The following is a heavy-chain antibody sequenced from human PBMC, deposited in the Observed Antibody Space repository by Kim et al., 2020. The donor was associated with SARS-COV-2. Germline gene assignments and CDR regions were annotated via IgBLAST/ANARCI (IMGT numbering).Heavy chain of an antibody. V-gene: IGHV3-30*02. Sequence: SVKGRLTISRDNSKNTLYLQMNSLRIEDTAVYYCAKEPRSGTWEDKTFDYWGQGTLVTVSS. CDR3: AKEPRSGTWEDKTFDY. D-gene: IGHD1-26*01. J-gene: IGHJ4*02.